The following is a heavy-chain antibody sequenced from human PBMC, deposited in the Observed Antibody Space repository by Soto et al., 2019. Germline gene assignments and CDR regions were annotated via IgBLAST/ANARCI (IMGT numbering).Heavy chain of an antibody. CDR1: GGSVNNKAYY. J-gene: IGHJ4*02. CDR3: ARTTAGPSALRSRYFFDF. CDR2: VHYSGTT. D-gene: IGHD3-9*01. V-gene: IGHV4-61*08. Sequence: PSETLSLTCSVSGGSVNNKAYYWSWIRQPPGKRLEWIGYVHYSGTTNYNPSLKSLVTISIDMSKNQFSLRLSLVTAAGTALDYFARTTAGPSALRSRYFFDFWGQGTLVTVSS.